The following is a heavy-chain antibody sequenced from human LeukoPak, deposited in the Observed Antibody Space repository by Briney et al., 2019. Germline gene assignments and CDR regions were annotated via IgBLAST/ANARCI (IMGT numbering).Heavy chain of an antibody. D-gene: IGHD4-17*01. V-gene: IGHV4-30-4*01. CDR1: GGSISSGDYY. J-gene: IGHJ4*02. CDR2: IYYSGST. CDR3: ASGSYGEVFDY. Sequence: PSETLSLTRTVSGGSISSGDYYWSWIRQPPGKGLEWIGYIYYSGSTYYNPSLKSRVTISVDTSKNQFSLKLSSVTAADTAVYYCASGSYGEVFDYWGQGTLVTVSS.